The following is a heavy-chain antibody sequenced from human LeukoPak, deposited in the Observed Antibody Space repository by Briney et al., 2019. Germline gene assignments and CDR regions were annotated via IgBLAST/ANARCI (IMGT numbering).Heavy chain of an antibody. CDR2: IIPILGIA. J-gene: IGHJ4*02. V-gene: IGHV1-69*04. CDR3: ARGHDSSRIPGY. D-gene: IGHD3-22*01. Sequence: SVKVSCKASGGTFSSYAISWVRQAPGQGLEWMGRIIPILGIANYAQKFQGRVTITADKSTSTAYMELRSLRSDDTAVYYCARGHDSSRIPGYWGQGTLVTVSS. CDR1: GGTFSSYA.